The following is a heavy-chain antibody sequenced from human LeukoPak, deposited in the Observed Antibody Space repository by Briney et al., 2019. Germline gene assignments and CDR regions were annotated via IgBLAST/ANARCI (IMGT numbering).Heavy chain of an antibody. J-gene: IGHJ6*02. V-gene: IGHV1-69*04. D-gene: IGHD3-3*01. CDR1: GGTFSSYA. Sequence: ASVKVSCKASGGTFSSYAISWVRQAPGQGLGWMGRIIPILGIANYAQKFQGRVTITADKSTSTAYMELSSLRSEDTAVYYCARRFHYYYYGMDVWGQGTTVTVSS. CDR3: ARRFHYYYYGMDV. CDR2: IIPILGIA.